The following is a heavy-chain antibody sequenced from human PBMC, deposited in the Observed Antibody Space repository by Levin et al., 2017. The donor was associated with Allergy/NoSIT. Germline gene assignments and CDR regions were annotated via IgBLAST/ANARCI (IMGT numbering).Heavy chain of an antibody. V-gene: IGHV1-2*02. CDR1: GYTFTGYY. J-gene: IGHJ4*02. D-gene: IGHD3-10*01. Sequence: PGGSLRLSCKASGYTFTGYYMHWVRQAPGQGLEWMGWINPNSGGTNYAQKFQGRVTMTRDTSISTAYMELSRLRSDDTAVYYCANVRAAWFGEFWGQGTLVTVSS. CDR3: ANVRAAWFGEF. CDR2: INPNSGGT.